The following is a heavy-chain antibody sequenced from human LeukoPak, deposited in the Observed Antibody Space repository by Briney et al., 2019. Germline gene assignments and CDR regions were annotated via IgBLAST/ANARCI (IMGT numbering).Heavy chain of an antibody. D-gene: IGHD3-22*01. J-gene: IGHJ4*02. CDR3: ARDLNDYHDSSDPDY. V-gene: IGHV3-21*01. CDR2: ISSSSSYI. Sequence: GGSLRLSCAASGFTFSSYSMNWVRQAPGKGLEWVSSISSSSSYIYYADSVKGRFTISRDNAKNLLYLQMNSLRAEDTAVYYCARDLNDYHDSSDPDYWGQGTLVTVSS. CDR1: GFTFSSYS.